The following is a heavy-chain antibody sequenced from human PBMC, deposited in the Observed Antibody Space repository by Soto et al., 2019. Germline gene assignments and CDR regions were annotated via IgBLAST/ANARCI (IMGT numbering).Heavy chain of an antibody. Sequence: QLQLQESGPGLVKPSETLSLTCTVSGGSITTTNYYWSWVRQSPGKGLEWIANIFYTGDTYYSPSLRGRVTVSVDTSKNQSSLKLSSVTAADTAMYYCASLQVPGNFDYWGQGSPVTVSS. J-gene: IGHJ4*02. D-gene: IGHD6-13*01. CDR1: GGSITTTNYY. V-gene: IGHV4-39*01. CDR2: IFYTGDT. CDR3: ASLQVPGNFDY.